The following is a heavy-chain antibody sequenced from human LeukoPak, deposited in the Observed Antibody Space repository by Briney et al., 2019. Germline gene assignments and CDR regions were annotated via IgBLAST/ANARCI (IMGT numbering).Heavy chain of an antibody. Sequence: SETLSLTCTVSGGSISSSSYYWGWIRQPPGKGLEWIGSIYDSGSTYYNPSLKSRVTISVDTSKNQFSLKLGAVTAADTAVYYCSSVRRGFGESSKYYSYYYMDVWGNGTTVTISS. D-gene: IGHD3-10*01. CDR1: GGSISSSSYY. CDR3: SSVRRGFGESSKYYSYYYMDV. CDR2: IYDSGST. J-gene: IGHJ6*03. V-gene: IGHV4-39*01.